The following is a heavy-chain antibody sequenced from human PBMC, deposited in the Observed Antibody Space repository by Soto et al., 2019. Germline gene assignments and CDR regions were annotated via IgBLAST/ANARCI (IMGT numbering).Heavy chain of an antibody. Sequence: QVQLQESGPGLAKPSETLSLTCSISGGSISDYHWNWIRQPPGKGLEWIGYIYYSGRTNYNPSLKSRLTISIDTSTRQFSLRLRSVTAADTAVYYCARMRGLGEISPYLDYWGQGALVTVSS. CDR2: IYYSGRT. D-gene: IGHD3-16*01. J-gene: IGHJ4*02. CDR3: ARMRGLGEISPYLDY. CDR1: GGSISDYH. V-gene: IGHV4-59*01.